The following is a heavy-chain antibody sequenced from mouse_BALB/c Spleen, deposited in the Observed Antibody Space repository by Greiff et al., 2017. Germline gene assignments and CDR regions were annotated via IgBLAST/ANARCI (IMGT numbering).Heavy chain of an antibody. J-gene: IGHJ4*01. Sequence: QVQLKESGPGLVAPSQSLSITCTVSGFSLTSYGVHWVRQPPGKGLEWLGVIWAGGSTNYNSALMSRLSISKDNSKSQVFLKMNSLQTDDTAMYYCARDPVYDGYYDAMDYWGQGTSVTVSS. CDR3: ARDPVYDGYYDAMDY. CDR1: GFSLTSYG. V-gene: IGHV2-9*02. D-gene: IGHD2-3*01. CDR2: IWAGGST.